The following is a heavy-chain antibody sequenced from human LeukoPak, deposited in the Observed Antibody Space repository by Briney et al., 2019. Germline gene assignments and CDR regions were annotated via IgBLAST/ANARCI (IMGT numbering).Heavy chain of an antibody. Sequence: GESLKISCKGSGYSFTSYWISLVRQMPGKGLEWMGRIDPSDSYTNYSPSFQGHVTISADKSISTAYLQWSSLKASDTAMYYCARHTLDIVVNDYWGQGTLVTVSS. J-gene: IGHJ4*02. CDR2: IDPSDSYT. CDR3: ARHTLDIVVNDY. V-gene: IGHV5-10-1*01. D-gene: IGHD2-2*01. CDR1: GYSFTSYW.